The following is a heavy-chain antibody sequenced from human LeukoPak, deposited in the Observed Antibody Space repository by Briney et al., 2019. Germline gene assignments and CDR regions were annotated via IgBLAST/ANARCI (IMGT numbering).Heavy chain of an antibody. D-gene: IGHD2-21*02. V-gene: IGHV1-2*02. CDR3: AREGSYCVGGDCYSFDF. J-gene: IGHJ4*02. Sequence: ASVKVSCKASGYRFISNYIQWVRQAPGLGPEWMGWMHPGNGNTRYAEKFQVRVTMTRDTSINTAYMDLSSLRSDDTAVYYCAREGSYCVGGDCYSFDFWGQGTLITVSS. CDR1: GYRFISNY. CDR2: MHPGNGNT.